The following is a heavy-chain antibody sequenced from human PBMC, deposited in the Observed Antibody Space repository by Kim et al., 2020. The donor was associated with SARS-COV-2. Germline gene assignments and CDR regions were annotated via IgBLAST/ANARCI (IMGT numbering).Heavy chain of an antibody. D-gene: IGHD3-9*01. J-gene: IGHJ3*02. CDR3: ARGPYYDILTGYDAFDI. CDR2: IYYSGST. V-gene: IGHV4-59*01. CDR1: GGSISSYY. Sequence: SETLSLTCTVSGGSISSYYWSWIRQPPGKGLEWIGYIYYSGSTNYNPSLKSRVTISVDTSKNQFSLKLSSVTAADTAVYYCARGPYYDILTGYDAFDIWGQGTMVTVSS.